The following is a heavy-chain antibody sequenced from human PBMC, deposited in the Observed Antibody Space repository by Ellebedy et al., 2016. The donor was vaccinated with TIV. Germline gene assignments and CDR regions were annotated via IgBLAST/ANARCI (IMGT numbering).Heavy chain of an antibody. Sequence: GGSLRLSXAASGFTVSSNYMSWVRQAPGKGLEWVSVINSGGSTYYADSVKGRFTISRDNSKNTLYLQMSSLRAEDTAVYYCVRATFPDYWGQGTLVTVSS. D-gene: IGHD5-12*01. CDR3: VRATFPDY. V-gene: IGHV3-53*05. J-gene: IGHJ4*02. CDR2: INSGGST. CDR1: GFTVSSNY.